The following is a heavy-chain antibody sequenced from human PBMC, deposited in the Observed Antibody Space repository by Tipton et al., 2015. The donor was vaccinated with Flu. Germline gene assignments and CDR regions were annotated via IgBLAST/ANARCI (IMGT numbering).Heavy chain of an antibody. CDR3: ARSRSGSKADLAY. V-gene: IGHV4-4*09. CDR1: RGSTNNYY. D-gene: IGHD3-3*01. J-gene: IGHJ4*02. Sequence: TLSLTCSISRGSTNNYYWNWIRQPPGKGPEWIGHIYNVGTTRYTPALENRIIILMDTSKNQFSLQLSLVTAADSAFYYCARSRSGSKADLAYWGPGMLVTVSS. CDR2: IYNVGTT.